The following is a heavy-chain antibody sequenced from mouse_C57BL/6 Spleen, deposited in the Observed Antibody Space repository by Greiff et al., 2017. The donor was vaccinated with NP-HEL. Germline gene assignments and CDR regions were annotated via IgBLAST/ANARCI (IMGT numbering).Heavy chain of an antibody. Sequence: EVKLMESGGGLVQPGGSLSLSCAASGFTFTDYYMSWVRQPPGKALEWLGFIRNKANGYTTEYSASVKGRFTISRDNSQSILYLQMNALRAEDSATYYCARSSYDGPYFDYWGQGTTLTVSS. CDR3: ARSSYDGPYFDY. CDR2: IRNKANGYTT. V-gene: IGHV7-3*01. J-gene: IGHJ2*01. D-gene: IGHD2-3*01. CDR1: GFTFTDYY.